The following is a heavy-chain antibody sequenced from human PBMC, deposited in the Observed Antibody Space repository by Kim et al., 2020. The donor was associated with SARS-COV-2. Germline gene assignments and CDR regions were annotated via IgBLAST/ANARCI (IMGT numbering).Heavy chain of an antibody. D-gene: IGHD6-13*01. J-gene: IGHJ2*01. CDR2: IYYSGST. CDR1: GGSISSYY. CDR3: ARGRYSSSWYGFWYFDL. Sequence: SETLSLTCTVSGGSISSYYWSWIRQPPGKGLEWIGYIYYSGSTNYNPSLKRRVTISVDTSKNQFSLKLSSVTAADTAVYYCARGRYSSSWYGFWYFDLWGRGTLVPVSS. V-gene: IGHV4-59*01.